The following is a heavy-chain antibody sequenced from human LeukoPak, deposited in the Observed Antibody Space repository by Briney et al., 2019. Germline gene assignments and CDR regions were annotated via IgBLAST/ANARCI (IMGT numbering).Heavy chain of an antibody. J-gene: IGHJ4*02. Sequence: KTSETLSLTCAVYGGSFSGYYWSWIRQPPGKGLEWIGEINHSGSTNYNPSLKSRVTISVDTSKNQFSPKLNSVTPEDTAVYYCARDRGKYNWNYFDYWGQGTLVTVSS. V-gene: IGHV4-34*01. CDR3: ARDRGKYNWNYFDY. CDR2: INHSGST. D-gene: IGHD1-20*01. CDR1: GGSFSGYY.